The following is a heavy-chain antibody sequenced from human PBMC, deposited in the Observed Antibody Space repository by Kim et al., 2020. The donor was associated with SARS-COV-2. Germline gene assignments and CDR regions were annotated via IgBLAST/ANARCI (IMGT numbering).Heavy chain of an antibody. CDR3: ARDRGELGLVGY. V-gene: IGHV1-2*02. D-gene: IGHD1-26*01. CDR2: INPNSGGT. Sequence: ASVKVSCKASGYTFTGYYMHWVRQAPGQGLEWMGWINPNSGGTNYAQKFQGRVTMTRDTSISTAYMELSRLRSDDTAVYYCARDRGELGLVGYWGQGTLVTASS. CDR1: GYTFTGYY. J-gene: IGHJ4*02.